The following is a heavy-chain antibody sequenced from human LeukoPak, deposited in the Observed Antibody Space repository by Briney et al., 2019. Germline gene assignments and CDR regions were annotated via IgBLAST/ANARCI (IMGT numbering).Heavy chain of an antibody. CDR2: IKKDGSET. Sequence: GESLRHSCAASGFTFSTSWMSWVREDPGKGLEWVANIKKDGSETYYVDSVKGRFTISRDNAKNSLYLQMNSLRAEDTAMYYCARGRYSGTTYYFDYWGQGTLDTVSS. J-gene: IGHJ4*02. CDR3: ARGRYSGTTYYFDY. V-gene: IGHV3-7*03. CDR1: GFTFSTSW. D-gene: IGHD5-12*01.